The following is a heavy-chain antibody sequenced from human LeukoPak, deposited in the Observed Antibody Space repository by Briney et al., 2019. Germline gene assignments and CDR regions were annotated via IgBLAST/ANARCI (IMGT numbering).Heavy chain of an antibody. CDR1: GFTFSSYE. J-gene: IGHJ4*02. V-gene: IGHV3-48*03. CDR2: ISSSGSTI. CDR3: AKLAKYFYGAETFYFFEH. Sequence: GGSLRLSCAASGFTFSSYEMNWVRQAPGKGLEWVSYISSSGSTIYYADSVKGRFTISRDNGKNSLYLQMNSLRVEDTAVYYCAKLAKYFYGAETFYFFEHWGQGTPVTASS. D-gene: IGHD3-10*01.